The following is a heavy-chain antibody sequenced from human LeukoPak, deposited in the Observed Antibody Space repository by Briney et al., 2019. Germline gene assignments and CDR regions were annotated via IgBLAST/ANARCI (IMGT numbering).Heavy chain of an antibody. CDR2: ISYDGSNK. Sequence: GGSLRLSCAASGFTFSSYGMHWVRQAPGKGLEWVAVISYDGSNKYYADSVKGRFTISRDNSKNTLYLQMNSLRAEDTAVYYCAREQQLGGDYWGQGTLVTVSS. J-gene: IGHJ4*02. V-gene: IGHV3-30*03. CDR3: AREQQLGGDY. D-gene: IGHD6-13*01. CDR1: GFTFSSYG.